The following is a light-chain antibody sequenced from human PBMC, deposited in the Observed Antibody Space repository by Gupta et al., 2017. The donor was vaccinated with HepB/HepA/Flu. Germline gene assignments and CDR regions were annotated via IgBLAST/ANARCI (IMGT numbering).Light chain of an antibody. V-gene: IGKV2-28*01. CDR2: LGS. CDR3: MENLQAPFT. Sequence: DIVMTQSPLSLPVTPGESASISCRSSQSLLQSNGNNYLDWFVQKPGQSPQLLIYLGSNRASGVPDRFSGSGSGTDFTLKINRGEAEDVGVYYCMENLQAPFTFGPGTKVDVK. CDR1: QSLLQSNGNNY. J-gene: IGKJ3*01.